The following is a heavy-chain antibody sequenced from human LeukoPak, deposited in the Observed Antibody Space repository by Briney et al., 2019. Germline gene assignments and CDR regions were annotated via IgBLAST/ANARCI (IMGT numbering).Heavy chain of an antibody. D-gene: IGHD3-10*01. CDR3: AKEGDYYGSGSSAEYFQH. V-gene: IGHV3-23*01. J-gene: IGHJ1*01. Sequence: PGGSLRLSCAASGCTFSSYAMSWVRQAPGKGLEWVSAISGSGGSTYYADSVKGRFTISRDNSKNTLYLQMNSLRAEDTAVYYCAKEGDYYGSGSSAEYFQHWGQGTLVTVSS. CDR2: ISGSGGST. CDR1: GCTFSSYA.